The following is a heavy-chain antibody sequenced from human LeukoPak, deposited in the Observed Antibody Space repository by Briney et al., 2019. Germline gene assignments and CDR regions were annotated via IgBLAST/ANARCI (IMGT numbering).Heavy chain of an antibody. CDR1: GGSISSSSYY. Sequence: KPSETLSLTCTVSGGSISSSSYYWAWIRQPPWKGLEWIGSIYYSGSTYYNPSLKSRVTISVDTSKNQFSLKLSSVTAADTAVYYCAVSIAAAGGDYWGQGTLVTVSS. D-gene: IGHD6-13*01. V-gene: IGHV4-39*01. CDR3: AVSIAAAGGDY. J-gene: IGHJ4*02. CDR2: IYYSGST.